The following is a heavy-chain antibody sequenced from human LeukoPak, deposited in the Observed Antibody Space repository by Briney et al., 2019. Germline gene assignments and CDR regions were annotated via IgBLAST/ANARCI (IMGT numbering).Heavy chain of an antibody. J-gene: IGHJ4*02. Sequence: SETLSLTCTVSGGSISSSSYYWGWIRQPPGKGLEWIGSIYYSGSTYYNPSLKSRVTISVDTSKNQFSLKLSSVTAADTAVYYCARPTGETQWLTFYYWGQGILVTVSS. CDR1: GGSISSSSYY. CDR3: ARPTGETQWLTFYY. D-gene: IGHD6-19*01. CDR2: IYYSGST. V-gene: IGHV4-39*01.